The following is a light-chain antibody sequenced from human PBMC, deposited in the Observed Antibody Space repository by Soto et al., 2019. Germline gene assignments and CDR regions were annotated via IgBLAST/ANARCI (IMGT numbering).Light chain of an antibody. CDR3: CSYAGSYTLV. CDR2: DVS. J-gene: IGLJ2*01. Sequence: QSALTQPRPVSGSPGQSVTISRTGTSSDVGGYNYVSWYQQHPGKAPKLMIYDVSKRPSGVPDRFSGSKSGNTASLTISGLQAEDEADYYCCSYAGSYTLVFGGGTKVTVL. CDR1: SSDVGGYNY. V-gene: IGLV2-11*01.